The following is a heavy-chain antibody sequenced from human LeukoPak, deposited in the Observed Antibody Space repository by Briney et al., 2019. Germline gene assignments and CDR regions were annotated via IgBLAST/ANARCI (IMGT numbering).Heavy chain of an antibody. J-gene: IGHJ4*02. V-gene: IGHV3-21*01. D-gene: IGHD2-15*01. Sequence: PGGSLRLSCAASGFTFSSYSMNWVRQAPGKGLEWVSSMSSSSSDIYYADSVKGRITISRDNAKNSLYLQMDSLRAEDTAVYYCARDPGSEEDYWGQGTLVTVSS. CDR3: ARDPGSEEDY. CDR2: MSSSSSDI. CDR1: GFTFSSYS.